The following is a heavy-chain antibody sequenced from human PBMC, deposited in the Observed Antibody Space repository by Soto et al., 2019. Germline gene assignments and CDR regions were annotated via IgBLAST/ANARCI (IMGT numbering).Heavy chain of an antibody. Sequence: PSETLSLTCSLSGGSLSNYSWSWLRQPAGKGLEWIGYISYSGSTGYNPSLKTRVTMSVDTSKKQFSLKLRSVTAAVTAVYYCAREPPYISSPGVFDQWGQGTLGTVSS. CDR2: ISYSGST. V-gene: IGHV4-59*01. CDR1: GGSLSNYS. D-gene: IGHD6-6*01. J-gene: IGHJ4*02. CDR3: AREPPYISSPGVFDQ.